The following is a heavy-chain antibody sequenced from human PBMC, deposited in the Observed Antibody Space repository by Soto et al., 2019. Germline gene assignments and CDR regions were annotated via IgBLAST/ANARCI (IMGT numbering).Heavy chain of an antibody. CDR3: ARDVLRGDYVLH. CDR2: IYHSGST. CDR1: GGSISSSNW. V-gene: IGHV4-4*02. J-gene: IGHJ4*02. Sequence: QVQLQESGPGLVKPSGTLSLTCAVSGGSISSSNWWSWVRQPPGKGLEWIGEIYHSGSTNYNPSLESRXXIXVXXSKSQFSLKLSSVTAADTAVYYCARDVLRGDYVLHWGQGTLVTVSS. D-gene: IGHD4-17*01.